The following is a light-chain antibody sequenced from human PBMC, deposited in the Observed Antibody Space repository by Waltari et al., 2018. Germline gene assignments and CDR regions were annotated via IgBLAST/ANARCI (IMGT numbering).Light chain of an antibody. CDR1: SGHNTYA. J-gene: IGLJ3*02. CDR2: VKSDGSH. CDR3: QTWATGIFWL. V-gene: IGLV4-69*01. Sequence: QVVLTQPPSVSASLGASVKLTCTLASGHNTYAIAWHQQQAEKGPQFLMKVKSDGSHTRRDGFPDLFSGSISGAEPYLTTSNLQPEDEADYYCQTWATGIFWLFGGGTKLTVL.